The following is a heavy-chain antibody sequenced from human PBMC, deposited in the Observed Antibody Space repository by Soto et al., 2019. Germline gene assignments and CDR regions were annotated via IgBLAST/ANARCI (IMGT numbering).Heavy chain of an antibody. V-gene: IGHV1-69*13. CDR2: IIPIFGTA. CDR3: ASFVVRGVIIDHYYYGMDV. Sequence: SVKVSCKASGGTFSSYAISWVRQAPGQGLEWMGGIIPIFGTANYAQKFQGRVTITADESTSTAYMELSSLRSEDTAVYYCASFVVRGVIIDHYYYGMDVWGQGTTVTVSS. J-gene: IGHJ6*02. D-gene: IGHD3-10*01. CDR1: GGTFSSYA.